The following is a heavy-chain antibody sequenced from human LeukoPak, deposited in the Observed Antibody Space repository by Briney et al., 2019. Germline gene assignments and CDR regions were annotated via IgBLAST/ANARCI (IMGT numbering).Heavy chain of an antibody. V-gene: IGHV3-13*01. J-gene: IGHJ5*02. CDR2: IGTGGDT. CDR1: GFTFSTYD. CDR3: ARGAGEGFDP. Sequence: GGSLRLSCAASGFTFSTYDMHWVRQATGKGLEWVSGIGTGGDTYYSSSVKGRFTISRENAENSLYLQMNNLRAGDTAVYSCARGAGEGFDPWGQGTLVTVSS. D-gene: IGHD2-21*01.